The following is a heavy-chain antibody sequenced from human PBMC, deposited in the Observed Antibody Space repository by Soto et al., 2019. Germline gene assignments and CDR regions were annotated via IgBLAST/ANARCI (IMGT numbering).Heavy chain of an antibody. V-gene: IGHV3-23*01. CDR2: ISGSGGST. D-gene: IGHD1-26*01. CDR3: ARRGSGSYYDY. J-gene: IGHJ4*02. CDR1: GFTFSSYA. Sequence: EVQLLESGGGLVQPGGSLRLSCVASGFTFSSYAMRWVRQAPGKGLEWVSAISGSGGSTYYADSVKGRFTISRDNSKNTLYLQMNSPRAEDTAVYYCARRGSGSYYDYWGQGTLVTVSS.